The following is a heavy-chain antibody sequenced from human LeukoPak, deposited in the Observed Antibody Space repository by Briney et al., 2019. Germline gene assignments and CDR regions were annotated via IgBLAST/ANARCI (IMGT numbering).Heavy chain of an antibody. D-gene: IGHD3-10*01. V-gene: IGHV3-33*01. Sequence: GGSLRLSCAASGFTFSSYGMHWVRQAPGKGLEWVAVIWCDGSNKYYADSVKGRFTISRDNSKNTLYLQMNSLRAEDTAVYYCARDSTMVRGVIGPFDYWGQGTLVTVSS. CDR1: GFTFSSYG. J-gene: IGHJ4*02. CDR2: IWCDGSNK. CDR3: ARDSTMVRGVIGPFDY.